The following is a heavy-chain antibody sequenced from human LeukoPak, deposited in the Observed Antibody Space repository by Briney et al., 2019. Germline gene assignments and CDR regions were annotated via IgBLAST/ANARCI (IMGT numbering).Heavy chain of an antibody. J-gene: IGHJ3*02. V-gene: IGHV4-39*01. D-gene: IGHD2-2*01. CDR3: ARSLLLGYCSSTSCDPELGGAFDI. CDR1: GGSISSSSYY. Sequence: SETLSLTCTVSGGSISSSSYYWGWIRQPPGKGLEWIGSIYYSGSTYYNPSLKSRVTISVDTSKNQFSLKLSSVTAADTAVYYCARSLLLGYCSSTSCDPELGGAFDIWGQGTMVTVSS. CDR2: IYYSGST.